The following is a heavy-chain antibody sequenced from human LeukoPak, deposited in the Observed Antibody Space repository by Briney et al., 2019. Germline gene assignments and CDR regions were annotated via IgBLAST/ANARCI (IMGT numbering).Heavy chain of an antibody. V-gene: IGHV3-21*01. CDR1: GXTFSSYS. CDR3: ARASSKQLAGYLPDGFDI. Sequence: PGGSLRLSCAASGXTFSSYSMNWVRQAPGKGLEWVLSISSSGTYVYYADSVKGRFTISRDNAKNSLSLQMNSLRADDAAVYYCARASSKQLAGYLPDGFDIWGQGTMVTVSS. J-gene: IGHJ3*02. CDR2: ISSSGTYV. D-gene: IGHD3-9*01.